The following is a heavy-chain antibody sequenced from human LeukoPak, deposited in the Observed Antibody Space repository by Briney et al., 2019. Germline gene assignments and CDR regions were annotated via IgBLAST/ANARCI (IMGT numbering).Heavy chain of an antibody. Sequence: ASVKVSCKASGGAFSSYAINWVRQATGQGLEWMGWMNPNSGNTGYAQKFQGRVTITRNTSISTAYMELSSLRSEDTAVDYCARGLYSSGWGGYYYYYYMDVWGKGTTVTVSS. CDR2: MNPNSGNT. J-gene: IGHJ6*03. CDR3: ARGLYSSGWGGYYYYYYMDV. CDR1: GGAFSSYA. D-gene: IGHD6-19*01. V-gene: IGHV1-8*03.